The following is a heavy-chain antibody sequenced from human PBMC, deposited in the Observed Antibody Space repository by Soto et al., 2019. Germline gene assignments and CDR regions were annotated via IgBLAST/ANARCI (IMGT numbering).Heavy chain of an antibody. CDR1: GGSISSGTYY. D-gene: IGHD2-21*02. V-gene: IGHV4-31*03. Sequence: SETLSLTCTVSGGSISSGTYYWSWVRQHPGKGLEWIGYIYYSGDTYYNPSLKSRISISQDTSENQFSLMVSSVTAADTALYYCARATVETTAFDSWGQGALVTVSS. J-gene: IGHJ4*02. CDR3: ARATVETTAFDS. CDR2: IYYSGDT.